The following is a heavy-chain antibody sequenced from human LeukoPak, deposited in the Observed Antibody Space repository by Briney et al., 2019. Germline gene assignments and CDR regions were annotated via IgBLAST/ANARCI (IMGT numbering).Heavy chain of an antibody. CDR3: AKGSAFDI. CDR2: IGSSDTTI. J-gene: IGHJ3*02. Sequence: GGSLRLSCAASGFTFSTYSMNWVRQAPGKGLEWVSYIGSSDTTIYYADSVKGRFTISRDNSKNTLYLQMNSLRAEDTAVYYCAKGSAFDIWGQGTMVTVSS. V-gene: IGHV3-48*01. CDR1: GFTFSTYS.